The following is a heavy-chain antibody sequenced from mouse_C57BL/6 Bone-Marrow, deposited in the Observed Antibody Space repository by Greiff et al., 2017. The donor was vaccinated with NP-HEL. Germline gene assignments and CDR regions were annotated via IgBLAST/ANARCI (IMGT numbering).Heavy chain of an antibody. J-gene: IGHJ3*01. D-gene: IGHD2-3*01. V-gene: IGHV1-69*01. CDR3: ARSEGWLLSAWFAY. CDR1: GYTFTSYW. Sequence: QVQLQQPGAELVMPGASVKLSCKASGYTFTSYWMHWVKQRPGQCLEWIGEIDPSDSYTNYNQKFKGKSTLTVDKSSSTAYMQLSSLTSEDSAVYYCARSEGWLLSAWFAYWGQGTLVTVSA. CDR2: IDPSDSYT.